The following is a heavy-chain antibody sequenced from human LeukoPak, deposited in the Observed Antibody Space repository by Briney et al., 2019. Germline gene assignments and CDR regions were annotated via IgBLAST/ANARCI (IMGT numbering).Heavy chain of an antibody. V-gene: IGHV3-23*01. J-gene: IGHJ4*02. D-gene: IGHD2-2*01. CDR3: AKDWGIIVVVSLDY. CDR1: GFTFSSYA. Sequence: GGSLRLSCAASGFTFSSYAMSWVRQAPGKGLEWVSAISGSGGSTYYADFVKGRFTISRDNSKNTLYLQMNSLGAEDTAVYYCAKDWGIIVVVSLDYWGQGTLVTVSS. CDR2: ISGSGGST.